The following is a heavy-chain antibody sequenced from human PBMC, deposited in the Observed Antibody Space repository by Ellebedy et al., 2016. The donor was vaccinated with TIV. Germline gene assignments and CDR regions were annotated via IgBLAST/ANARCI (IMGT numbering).Heavy chain of an antibody. J-gene: IGHJ5*02. CDR1: GGPISSIY. CDR3: ARGPLYCSGGSCYDSWFDP. D-gene: IGHD2-15*01. CDR2: IYYSGST. Sequence: MPSETLSLTCTASGGPISSIYWTWIRQPPGKGLEWIGYIYYSGSTHYNPSLKSRVTISVDTSKNQFPLKLSSVTAADTAVYYCARGPLYCSGGSCYDSWFDPWGQGTLVTVSS. V-gene: IGHV4-59*01.